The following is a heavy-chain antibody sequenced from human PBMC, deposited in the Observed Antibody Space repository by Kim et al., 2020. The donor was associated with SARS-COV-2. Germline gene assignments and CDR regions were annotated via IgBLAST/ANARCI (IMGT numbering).Heavy chain of an antibody. D-gene: IGHD1-26*01. Sequence: GGSLRLSCAASGFTFSTYAMTWVRQAPGKGLEWVSAISPSSSSTYYIDSVRGRFTMSRDNSKNTLYLQMNSLRDDDTAVYYCAKNMGEGQPAYDYWGQGALVTVSS. CDR1: GFTFSTYA. J-gene: IGHJ4*02. CDR2: ISPSSSST. V-gene: IGHV3-23*01. CDR3: AKNMGEGQPAYDY.